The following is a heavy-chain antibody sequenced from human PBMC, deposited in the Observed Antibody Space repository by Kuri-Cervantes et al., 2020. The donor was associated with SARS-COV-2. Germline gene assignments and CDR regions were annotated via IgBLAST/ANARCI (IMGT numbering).Heavy chain of an antibody. CDR2: ISYDGSNK. V-gene: IGHV3-30*03. J-gene: IGHJ4*02. Sequence: GGSLRLSCAASGFTFGSYEMNWVRQAPGKGLEWVATISYDGSNKYYADSVKGRFTISRDNSKNTLYLQMNSLRAEDTAVYYCARDRGYGGLRYYFDYWGQGTLVTVSS. CDR3: ARDRGYGGLRYYFDY. D-gene: IGHD5-12*01. CDR1: GFTFGSYE.